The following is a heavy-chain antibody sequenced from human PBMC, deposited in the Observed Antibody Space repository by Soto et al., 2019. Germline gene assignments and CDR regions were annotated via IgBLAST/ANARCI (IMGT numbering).Heavy chain of an antibody. CDR2: ISYDGSNK. CDR3: ARYRLAVAATGGAFAI. Sequence: PGGSLRLSCAASGFTFSSYAMHWVRQAPGKGLEWVAVISYDGSNKYYADSVKGRFTISRDNSKNTLYLQMNSLRAEDTAVYYCARYRLAVAATGGAFAIWGQGTMVTVSS. V-gene: IGHV3-30-3*01. CDR1: GFTFSSYA. D-gene: IGHD6-19*01. J-gene: IGHJ3*02.